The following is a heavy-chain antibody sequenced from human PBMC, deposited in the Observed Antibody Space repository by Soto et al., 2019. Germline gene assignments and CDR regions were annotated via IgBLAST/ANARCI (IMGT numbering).Heavy chain of an antibody. CDR2: IYYSGST. V-gene: IGHV4-31*03. CDR3: ARTSYDRSGTAADP. CDR1: GGSISSGGYY. D-gene: IGHD3-22*01. J-gene: IGHJ5*02. Sequence: QVQLQESGPGLVKPSQTLYLSCSVSGGSISSGGYYWSWIRQHPGKGLEWIGYIYYSGSTYYNPSLKSRVTISVDTSKNQFSLKLSSVTAADTAVYYCARTSYDRSGTAADPWGQRTLVTVSS.